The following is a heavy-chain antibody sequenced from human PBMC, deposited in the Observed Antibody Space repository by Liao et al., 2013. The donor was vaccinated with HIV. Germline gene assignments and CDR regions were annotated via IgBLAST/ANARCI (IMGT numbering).Heavy chain of an antibody. Sequence: QVHLQESGPGLVKSSETLSLTCSVSGGSMGSYYWSWIRQPPGKGLEYIGYMYYAGTTNYNPSLESRVTISVDTTKNQFSLKVNSVTAADTALYFCARESVTVYRRGFFDSWGQGTLVTVSS. V-gene: IGHV4-59*12. CDR1: GGSMGSYY. J-gene: IGHJ4*02. CDR3: ARESVTVYRRGFFDS. D-gene: IGHD6-19*01. CDR2: MYYAGTT.